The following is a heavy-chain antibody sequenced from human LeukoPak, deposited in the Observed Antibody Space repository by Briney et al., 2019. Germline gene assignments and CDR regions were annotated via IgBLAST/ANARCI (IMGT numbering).Heavy chain of an antibody. CDR2: INWNGGSI. V-gene: IGHV3-20*04. CDR3: AKYYYDSSGYYYYYYYGMDV. CDR1: GFNFGDYG. J-gene: IGHJ6*02. Sequence: GGSLRLSCVASGFNFGDYGMRWVRQAPGKGLEWVSGINWNGGSIAYADSVKGRFTISRDNAKNSLYLQMNSLRAEDTAVYYCAKYYYDSSGYYYYYYYGMDVWGQGTTVTVSS. D-gene: IGHD3-22*01.